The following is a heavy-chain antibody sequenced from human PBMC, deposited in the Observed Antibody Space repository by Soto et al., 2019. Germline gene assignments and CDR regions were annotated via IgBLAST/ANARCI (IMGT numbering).Heavy chain of an antibody. Sequence: PGESLKISCKGSGYSFTSYWIGWVRQMPGKGLEWMGIIYPGDSDTRYSPSFQGQVTISADKSISTAYLQWSSLKASDTAMYYCARSPGIQLWYGFHAFDICGQGTMVTVSS. CDR1: GYSFTSYW. D-gene: IGHD5-18*01. J-gene: IGHJ3*02. V-gene: IGHV5-51*01. CDR3: ARSPGIQLWYGFHAFDI. CDR2: IYPGDSDT.